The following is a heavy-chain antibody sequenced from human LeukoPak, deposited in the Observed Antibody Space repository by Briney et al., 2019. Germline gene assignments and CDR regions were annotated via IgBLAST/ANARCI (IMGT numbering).Heavy chain of an antibody. Sequence: PGGSLRLSCAASGFTFSSYAMRWVRQAPGKGLEWVSAISPSSGTFYADSEKGRFTISRDNSKNTLYLQMNSLRAEDTAVYYCARPQSSSGYYWPFDDWGQGTLVTVSS. CDR1: GFTFSSYA. J-gene: IGHJ4*02. CDR3: ARPQSSSGYYWPFDD. D-gene: IGHD3-22*01. V-gene: IGHV3-23*01. CDR2: ISPSSGT.